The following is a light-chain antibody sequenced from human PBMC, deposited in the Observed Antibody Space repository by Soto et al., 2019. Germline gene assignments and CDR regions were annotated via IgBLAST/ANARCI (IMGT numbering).Light chain of an antibody. CDR1: SSDVGGYNF. V-gene: IGLV2-14*03. CDR2: DVS. CDR3: TSYTSSITDV. J-gene: IGLJ1*01. Sequence: QSALTQPASVSGSPGQSITISCTGTSSDVGGYNFVSWYQHHPGKAPKLIIYDVSNRPSGVSNRFSGSKSGNTASLTISGLQAEDDADYYCTSYTSSITDVFGTGTKLTVL.